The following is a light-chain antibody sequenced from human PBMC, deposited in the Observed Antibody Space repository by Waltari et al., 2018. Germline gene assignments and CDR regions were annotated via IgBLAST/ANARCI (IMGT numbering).Light chain of an antibody. CDR3: CSHAVGNYV. CDR2: DVT. Sequence: QSALTQPRSVSGSLGQSVTILCTGSISNVGSTKYVSWYQQHPGKVPRLMFYDVTQRPSGVPTRFSSSKSGNTASLTISGLQAEDEADYYCCSHAVGNYVFGPGTKVTV. J-gene: IGLJ1*01. CDR1: ISNVGSTKY. V-gene: IGLV2-11*01.